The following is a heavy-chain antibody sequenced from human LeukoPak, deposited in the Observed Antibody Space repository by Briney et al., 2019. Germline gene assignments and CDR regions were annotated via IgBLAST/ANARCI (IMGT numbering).Heavy chain of an antibody. Sequence: PGGSLRLSCAASGFTFSNYGMSWVRLAPGKGLEWVSGISDGGITTYYADSVKGRFTVYRDNSKNTLFLQMHRLRAEDTAVYYCAKEYTSSGGYFDYWGQGTLVTVAS. CDR1: GFTFSNYG. CDR2: ISDGGITT. D-gene: IGHD6-6*01. J-gene: IGHJ4*02. CDR3: AKEYTSSGGYFDY. V-gene: IGHV3-23*01.